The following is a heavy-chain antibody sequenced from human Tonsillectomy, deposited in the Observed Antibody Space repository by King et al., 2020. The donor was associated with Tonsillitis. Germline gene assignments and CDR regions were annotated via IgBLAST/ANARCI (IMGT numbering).Heavy chain of an antibody. CDR3: AKVGNNNYGANDY. CDR2: ISGSGGSN. J-gene: IGHJ4*02. D-gene: IGHD3-16*01. Sequence: VQLVESGGGLVQPGGSLRLSCAASGFTFSSYAMSWVRQAPGKGLEWVSAISGSGGSNYYAASVKGRFTISRDNSKNTLYLQMNSLRAEDTAVYYCAKVGNNNYGANDYWGQGTLVTVSS. V-gene: IGHV3-23*04. CDR1: GFTFSSYA.